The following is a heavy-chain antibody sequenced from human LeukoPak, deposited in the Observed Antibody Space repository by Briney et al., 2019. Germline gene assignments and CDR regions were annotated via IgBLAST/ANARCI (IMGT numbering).Heavy chain of an antibody. CDR1: GGSFSGYY. V-gene: IGHV4-34*01. CDR2: INHSGST. CDR3: ARHVVAVAGTADY. D-gene: IGHD6-19*01. J-gene: IGHJ4*02. Sequence: SETLSLTCAVYGGSFSGYYWSWIRQPPGKGLEWIGEINHSGSTNYNPSLKSRVTISVDTSKNQFSLKLSSVTAADTAVYYCARHVVAVAGTADYWGQGTLVTVSS.